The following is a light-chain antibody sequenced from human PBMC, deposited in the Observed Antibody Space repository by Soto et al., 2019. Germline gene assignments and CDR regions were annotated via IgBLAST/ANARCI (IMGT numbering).Light chain of an antibody. J-gene: IGKJ1*01. CDR1: QGINKW. CDR2: AAS. Sequence: DIQMTQSPSSVSAAVGDRVTITCRASQGINKWLAWYQQKPGKAPQLLISAASTLRSGVPSRFSGSGSGTDFILTISNLQPEDFATYYCQQYNSYSWTFGQGTKVDIK. CDR3: QQYNSYSWT. V-gene: IGKV1D-16*01.